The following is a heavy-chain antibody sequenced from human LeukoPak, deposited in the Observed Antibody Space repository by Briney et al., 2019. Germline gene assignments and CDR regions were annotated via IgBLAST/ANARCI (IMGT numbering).Heavy chain of an antibody. J-gene: IGHJ4*02. CDR3: AKTAAARTYYFDY. D-gene: IGHD6-13*01. Sequence: GGSLRLSCAASGFTFSSYAMSWVRQALGKGLEWVSAISGSGGSTYYADSAKGRFTMSRDNSKNTLYLQMNSLRAEDTAVYYCAKTAAARTYYFDYWGQGTLVTVSS. V-gene: IGHV3-23*01. CDR1: GFTFSSYA. CDR2: ISGSGGST.